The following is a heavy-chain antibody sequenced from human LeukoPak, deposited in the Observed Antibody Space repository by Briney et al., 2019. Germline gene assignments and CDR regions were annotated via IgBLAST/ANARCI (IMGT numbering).Heavy chain of an antibody. CDR2: INHSGST. J-gene: IGHJ4*02. Sequence: PSETLSLTCAVYGGSFSGYYWSWIRQPPGKGLEWIGEINHSGSTNYNPSLKSRVTISVDTSKNQFSLKLSSVTAADTAVYYCARGVGAGKPYYFDYWGQGTLVTVSS. V-gene: IGHV4-34*01. CDR1: GGSFSGYY. CDR3: ARGVGAGKPYYFDY. D-gene: IGHD3-10*01.